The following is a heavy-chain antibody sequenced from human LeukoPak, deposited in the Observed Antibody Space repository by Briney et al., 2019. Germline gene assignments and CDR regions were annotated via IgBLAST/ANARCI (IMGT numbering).Heavy chain of an antibody. D-gene: IGHD3-16*01. CDR1: GGSISSNNW. CDR2: IYHSGNT. Sequence: SETLSLTCAVSGGSISSNNWWNWVRQPPGKGLEWIGEIYHSGNTNYSPSLKSRVTISVDESRNLLFLKLNSVTAADTAVYYCARDLGSSTPSGIWGKGTTVTVSS. CDR3: ARDLGSSTPSGI. J-gene: IGHJ6*04. V-gene: IGHV4-4*02.